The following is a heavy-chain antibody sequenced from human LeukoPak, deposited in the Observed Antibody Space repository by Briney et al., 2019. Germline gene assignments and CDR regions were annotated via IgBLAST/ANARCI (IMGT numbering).Heavy chain of an antibody. CDR3: ARGASAYYYGSGSYRFACFDY. CDR2: IYHSGST. CDR1: GFSFNTYA. D-gene: IGHD3-10*01. V-gene: IGHV4-38-2*02. J-gene: IGHJ4*02. Sequence: GSLRLSCTTSGFSFNTYAMSWVRQAPGKGLEWIGSIYHSGSTYYNPSLKSRVTISADTSKNQFSLKLSSVTAADTAVYYCARGASAYYYGSGSYRFACFDYWGQGTLVTVSS.